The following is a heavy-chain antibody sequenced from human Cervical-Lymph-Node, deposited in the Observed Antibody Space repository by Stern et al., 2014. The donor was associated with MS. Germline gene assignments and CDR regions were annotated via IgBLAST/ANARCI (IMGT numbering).Heavy chain of an antibody. CDR2: IAWDDDK. CDR1: GFSLSTSGMC. D-gene: IGHD4/OR15-4a*01. V-gene: IGHV2-70*01. CDR3: ARASFRGDNYGEFDY. J-gene: IGHJ4*02. Sequence: QVTLRESGPALVKPTHTLTLTCDFSGFSLSTSGMCVSWIRQPPGKALEWLALIAWDDDKYYNTSLKTRLTISKDTSKNQVVLTMTSVDPVDTGTYYCARASFRGDNYGEFDYWGQGTLVTVSS.